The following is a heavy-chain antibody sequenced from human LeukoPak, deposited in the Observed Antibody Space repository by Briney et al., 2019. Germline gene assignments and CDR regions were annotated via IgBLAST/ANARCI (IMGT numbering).Heavy chain of an antibody. CDR3: ARTTVTTDDAFDI. D-gene: IGHD4-11*01. J-gene: IGHJ3*02. Sequence: SETLSLTCAVYGGFFSAYYWSWIRQPPGKGLEWIGEINHSGSTNYDPSLKSRVTISVDTSKNQFSLKLSSVTAADTAVCYCARTTVTTDDAFDIWGQGTMVTVSS. CDR2: INHSGST. V-gene: IGHV4-34*01. CDR1: GGFFSAYY.